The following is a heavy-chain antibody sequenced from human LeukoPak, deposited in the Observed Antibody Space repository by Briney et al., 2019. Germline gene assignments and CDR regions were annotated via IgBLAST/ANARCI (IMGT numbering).Heavy chain of an antibody. CDR2: ISSSSSYI. Sequence: AGGSLRLSCAASGFTFSSYSMNWVRQAPGKGLEWVSSISSSSSYIYYADSVKGRFTISRDNAKNSLYLQMNSLRAEDTAVYYCARVSLRAFDIWGQGTMVTVSS. J-gene: IGHJ3*02. V-gene: IGHV3-21*01. CDR1: GFTFSSYS. CDR3: ARVSLRAFDI. D-gene: IGHD2/OR15-2a*01.